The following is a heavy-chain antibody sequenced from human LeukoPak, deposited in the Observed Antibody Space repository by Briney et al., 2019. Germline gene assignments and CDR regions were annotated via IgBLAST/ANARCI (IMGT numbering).Heavy chain of an antibody. D-gene: IGHD2-15*01. V-gene: IGHV3-23*01. J-gene: IGHJ4*02. CDR3: ARTEGYCSGGNCYARYFDY. CDR1: GFTFSNYA. Sequence: QPGGSLRLSCAASGFTFSNYAMSWVRQAPGKGLECVSVISGSGGDTYYADSVKGRFAISRDNSKNTLFLQMNNLRVEDTAVYYCARTEGYCSGGNCYARYFDYWGQGTLVTVSS. CDR2: ISGSGGDT.